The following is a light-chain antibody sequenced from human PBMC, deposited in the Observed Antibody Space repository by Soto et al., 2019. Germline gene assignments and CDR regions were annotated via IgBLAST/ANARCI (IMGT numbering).Light chain of an antibody. CDR2: GAS. V-gene: IGKV3-20*01. CDR3: QQYAYAPPA. J-gene: IGKJ3*01. CDR1: QSVSSSY. Sequence: ELVLPQSPGTLSLSPGARAILSCRASQSVSSSYFAWYQQTPGQAPRLLISGASSRATGIPDRFGGGGTGTDFTLTISRLEPEEFAVYYGQQYAYAPPAYGPGTKVDIK.